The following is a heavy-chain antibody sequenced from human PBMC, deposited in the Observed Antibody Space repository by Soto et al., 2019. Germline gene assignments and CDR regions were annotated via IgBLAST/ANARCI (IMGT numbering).Heavy chain of an antibody. Sequence: QVQLVQSGAEVKKPGSSVKVSCKASGGTFSSYTISWVRQAPGQGLEWMGRIIPILGIANYAQKFQGRVTITADKSTGTAYIELSSLRSKNTAVYYGAGASMRGEFGELEDYWGEGTLVIVSS. V-gene: IGHV1-69*02. CDR1: GGTFSSYT. J-gene: IGHJ4*02. CDR3: AGASMRGEFGELEDY. D-gene: IGHD3-10*01. CDR2: IIPILGIA.